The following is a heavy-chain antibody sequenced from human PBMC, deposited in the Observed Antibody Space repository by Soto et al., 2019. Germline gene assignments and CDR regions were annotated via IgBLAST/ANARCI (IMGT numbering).Heavy chain of an antibody. J-gene: IGHJ6*02. Sequence: PWGSLRLSCAASGFTFSSYGMHWVRQAPGKGLGWVAVIWYDGSNKYYADSVKGRFTISRDNSKNTLYLQMSSLRAEDTAVYYCARVTLDDFWSGLDYYYGMDVWGQGTTVTVSS. D-gene: IGHD3-3*01. CDR1: GFTFSSYG. CDR2: IWYDGSNK. CDR3: ARVTLDDFWSGLDYYYGMDV. V-gene: IGHV3-33*01.